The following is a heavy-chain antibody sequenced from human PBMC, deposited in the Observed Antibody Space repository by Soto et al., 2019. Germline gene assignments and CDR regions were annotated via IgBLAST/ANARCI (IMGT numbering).Heavy chain of an antibody. V-gene: IGHV4-30-4*01. CDR3: AREMPGDILTGYPNWFDP. Sequence: QVQLQESGPGLVKPSQTLSLTCTVSGGSISSGDYYWSWIRQPPGKGLEWIGYIYYSGSTYYNPSLKRRVTISVDTSKNQFSLKLSSVTAADTAVYYCAREMPGDILTGYPNWFDPWGQGTLVTVSS. D-gene: IGHD3-9*01. CDR1: GGSISSGDYY. J-gene: IGHJ5*02. CDR2: IYYSGST.